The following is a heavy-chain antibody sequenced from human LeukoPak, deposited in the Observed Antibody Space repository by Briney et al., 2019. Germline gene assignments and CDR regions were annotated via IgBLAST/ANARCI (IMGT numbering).Heavy chain of an antibody. J-gene: IGHJ4*02. V-gene: IGHV3-48*02. Sequence: GGSLRLSCAASGFTISSYSMNWVRQAPGKGLEWVSYIRSSGSPIYYADSVKGRFTISRDNAKNSVYLQMNSLRDEDTAVYYCVRDPDALDYWGQGTLVIVSS. CDR1: GFTISSYS. CDR2: IRSSGSPI. CDR3: VRDPDALDY.